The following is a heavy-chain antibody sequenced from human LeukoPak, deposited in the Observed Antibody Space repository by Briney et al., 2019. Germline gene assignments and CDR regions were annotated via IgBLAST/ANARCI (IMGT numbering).Heavy chain of an antibody. CDR3: ARPLISGWYFGFDP. Sequence: SETLSLTCAVYGGSFSGYYWSWIRQPPGKGLEWIGEINHSGSTNYNPSLKSRVTISVDTSKNQFSLKLSSVTAADTAVYYCARPLISGWYFGFDPWVQGTLVTVSS. CDR2: INHSGST. D-gene: IGHD6-19*01. CDR1: GGSFSGYY. V-gene: IGHV4-34*01. J-gene: IGHJ5*02.